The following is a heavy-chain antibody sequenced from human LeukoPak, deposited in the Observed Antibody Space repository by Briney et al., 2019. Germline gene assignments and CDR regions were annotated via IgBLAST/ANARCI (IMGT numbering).Heavy chain of an antibody. Sequence: SVKVSCKASGGTFSSYAISWVRQAPGQGLEWMGGIIPIFGTANYAQKFQGRVTITADESTSTAYMELSSLRSEDTAVYYCARGAPGVSSWYRFFDYWGQGTLVTVSS. CDR1: GGTFSSYA. CDR2: IIPIFGTA. D-gene: IGHD6-13*01. J-gene: IGHJ4*02. V-gene: IGHV1-69*13. CDR3: ARGAPGVSSWYRFFDY.